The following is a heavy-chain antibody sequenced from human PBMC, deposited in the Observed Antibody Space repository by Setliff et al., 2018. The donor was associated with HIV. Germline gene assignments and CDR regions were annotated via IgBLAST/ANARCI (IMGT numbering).Heavy chain of an antibody. V-gene: IGHV1-2*02. CDR1: GYLFTGYY. D-gene: IGHD6-13*01. Sequence: ASVKVSCKASGYLFTGYYMHWVRQAPGQGLEWMGWINVNSGGTKYAQKFQGRVTMTRDTSISTAYMEVSSLRSDDTAVYYCARTSPLYSRTFDAFDIWGQGTMVTVSS. CDR3: ARTSPLYSRTFDAFDI. CDR2: INVNSGGT. J-gene: IGHJ3*02.